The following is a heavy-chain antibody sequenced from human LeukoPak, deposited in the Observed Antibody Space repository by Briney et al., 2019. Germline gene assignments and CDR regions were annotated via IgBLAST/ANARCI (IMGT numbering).Heavy chain of an antibody. J-gene: IGHJ3*02. CDR1: GGSISSGSYY. CDR3: ARDEPDYYDSSGYEPNDAFDI. D-gene: IGHD3-22*01. V-gene: IGHV4-61*02. Sequence: SQTLSLTCTVSGGSISSGSYYWSWIRQTAGKGLEWIGRIYTSGSTNYNPSLKSRVTISVDTSKNQFSLKLSSVTAADTAVYYCARDEPDYYDSSGYEPNDAFDIWGQRTMVTVSS. CDR2: IYTSGST.